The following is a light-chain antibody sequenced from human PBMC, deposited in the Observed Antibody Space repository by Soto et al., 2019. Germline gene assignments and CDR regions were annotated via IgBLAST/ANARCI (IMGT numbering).Light chain of an antibody. CDR2: GAS. J-gene: IGKJ3*01. Sequence: EIVLTQSPGTLSLSPGETATLSCRASQSVSSNYLAWYQQKPGQSPRLLIYGASIRATGIPDRFSGSGSGSDFSLTISTVEPEDFAVYYCQQYGISPPLFTFGPGTRVDIK. CDR3: QQYGISPPLFT. CDR1: QSVSSNY. V-gene: IGKV3-20*01.